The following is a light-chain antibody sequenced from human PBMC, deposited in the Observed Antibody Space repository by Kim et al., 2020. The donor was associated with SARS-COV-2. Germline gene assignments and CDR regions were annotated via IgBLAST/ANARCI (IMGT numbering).Light chain of an antibody. Sequence: QSVLTQPPSASGTPGQRVTISCSGSSSNIGRNYVYWYEQVPGTAPRLLIYNSNQRPSGVPDRFSGSKSGTSASLAISGLRSEDEADYYCAVWDDSLSGKVFGGGTQLTVL. J-gene: IGLJ3*02. CDR3: AVWDDSLSGKV. CDR1: SSNIGRNY. V-gene: IGLV1-47*01. CDR2: NSN.